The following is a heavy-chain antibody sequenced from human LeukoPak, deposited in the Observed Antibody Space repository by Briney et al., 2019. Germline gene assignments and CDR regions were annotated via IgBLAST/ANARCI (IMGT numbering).Heavy chain of an antibody. CDR2: IHYSGNT. Sequence: SETLSLTCTVSGGSISSYYWSWIRQPPGKGLEWIGTIHYSGNTYYNPSLKSRVAISVDTSKNQFSLRLSSVTAADTAVYYCASEPGYTMVRGVIPYWGQGTLVTVSS. CDR3: ASEPGYTMVRGVIPY. D-gene: IGHD3-10*01. V-gene: IGHV4-59*12. CDR1: GGSISSYY. J-gene: IGHJ4*02.